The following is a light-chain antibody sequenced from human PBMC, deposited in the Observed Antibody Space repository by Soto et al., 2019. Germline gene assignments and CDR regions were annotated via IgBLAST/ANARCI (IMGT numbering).Light chain of an antibody. J-gene: IGKJ1*01. CDR3: QQYNSYPWT. CDR2: KAS. CDR1: QSISSW. Sequence: DIQMTQSPSPLSASVGDRVTITCRATQSISSWLAWYQQKPGKAPKLLIYKASSLESGVPSRFSGRGSGTEFTLTISSLQPDDFATYYCQQYNSYPWTFGQGTKVEIK. V-gene: IGKV1-5*03.